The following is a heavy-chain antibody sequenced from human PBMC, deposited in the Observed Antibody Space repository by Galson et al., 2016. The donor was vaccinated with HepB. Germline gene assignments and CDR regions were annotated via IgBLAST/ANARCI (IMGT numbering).Heavy chain of an antibody. CDR2: ISGSGIAT. J-gene: IGHJ4*02. CDR1: GFTLSNYA. CDR3: ARLVGGYIDY. V-gene: IGHV3-23*01. D-gene: IGHD3-9*01. Sequence: SLRLSCAASGFTLSNYAMSWVRQAPGKGLEWVSDISGSGIATYYADSVKGRFTISRDNSKKTVYLQMRSLRAEDTAVYYCARLVGGYIDYWGQGTLVTVSS.